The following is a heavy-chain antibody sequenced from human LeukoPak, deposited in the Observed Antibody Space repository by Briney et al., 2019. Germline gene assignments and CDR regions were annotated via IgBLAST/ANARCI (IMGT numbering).Heavy chain of an antibody. Sequence: GGSLRLSCAVSGFTFRSYSTSWGRDTPGEGGEWGANIKKDGGEKYTVDSVRVRCPISRANAKTSLYLQIKSVEAEDRPGCNFAVAARFGYHGLDVGGEGTRVPVPS. CDR3: AVAARFGYHGLDV. J-gene: IGHJ6*04. CDR1: GFTFRSYS. V-gene: IGHV3-7*03. D-gene: IGHD6-6*01. CDR2: IKKDGGEK.